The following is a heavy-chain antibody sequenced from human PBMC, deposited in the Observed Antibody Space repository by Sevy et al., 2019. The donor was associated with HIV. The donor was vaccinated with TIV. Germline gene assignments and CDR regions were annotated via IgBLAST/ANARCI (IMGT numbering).Heavy chain of an antibody. V-gene: IGHV3-30*18. J-gene: IGHJ4*02. CDR3: AKSMDTVSTLDY. D-gene: IGHD5-18*01. CDR1: RFTFSLYG. Sequence: GGSLRLSCAASRFTFSLYGMHWVRQAPGKGLEWVALISKDGSNKYYADSVKGRFTVSTDNSNNTLYLQLDSLGPDDTAMYYCAKSMDTVSTLDYWCPGTLVTVSS. CDR2: ISKDGSNK.